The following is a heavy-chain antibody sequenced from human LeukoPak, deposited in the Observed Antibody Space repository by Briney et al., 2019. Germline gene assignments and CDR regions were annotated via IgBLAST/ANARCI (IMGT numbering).Heavy chain of an antibody. CDR3: ARLDSGYDL. D-gene: IGHD5-12*01. CDR1: GGSISSSSYY. J-gene: IGHJ4*02. V-gene: IGHV4-39*07. CDR2: IYYSGST. Sequence: PSETLSLTCTVSGGSISSSSYYWGWIRQPPGKGLEWIGSIYYSGSTYYNPSLKSRVTISVDTSKNQFSLKLSSVTAADTAVYYCARLDSGYDLGGQGTLVTVSS.